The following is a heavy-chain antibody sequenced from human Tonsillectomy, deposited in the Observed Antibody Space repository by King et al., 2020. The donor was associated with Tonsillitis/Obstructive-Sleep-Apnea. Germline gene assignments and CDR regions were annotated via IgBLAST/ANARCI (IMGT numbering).Heavy chain of an antibody. J-gene: IGHJ4*02. CDR1: GGSFSGYY. CDR3: ARSTMFGVVITPLYFDF. CDR2: INHSGSI. Sequence: VQLQQWGAGLLKPSETLSLTCAVYGGSFSGYYWSWIRQPPGKGLEWIGEINHSGSINYNPSLKSRGTISVDTSKNQFSLNLSSVTAADTAVYYCARSTMFGVVITPLYFDFWGQGTLVTVSS. D-gene: IGHD3-3*01. V-gene: IGHV4-34*01.